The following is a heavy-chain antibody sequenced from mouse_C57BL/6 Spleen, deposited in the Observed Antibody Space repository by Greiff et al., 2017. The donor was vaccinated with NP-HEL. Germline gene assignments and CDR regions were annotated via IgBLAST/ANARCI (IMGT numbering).Heavy chain of an antibody. Sequence: VQLQQPGAELVKPGASVKLCCKASGYTFTSYWMHWVKQRPGQGLEWIGMIHPNSGSTNYNEKFKSKATLTVDKSSSTAYMQLSSLTSEDSAVYYCARQLRLTGGFAYWGQGTLVTVSA. CDR2: IHPNSGST. CDR3: ARQLRLTGGFAY. V-gene: IGHV1-64*01. D-gene: IGHD3-2*02. J-gene: IGHJ3*01. CDR1: GYTFTSYW.